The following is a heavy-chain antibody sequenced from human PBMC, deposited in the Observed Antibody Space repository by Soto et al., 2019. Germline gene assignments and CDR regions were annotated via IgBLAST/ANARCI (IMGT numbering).Heavy chain of an antibody. J-gene: IGHJ4*02. CDR2: ISGSGGST. CDR1: GFTFSSYA. V-gene: IGHV3-23*01. CDR3: AKDQDTSGDLLCDY. D-gene: IGHD6-19*01. Sequence: EVQLLESGGGLVQPGGSLRLSCAASGFTFSSYAMNWVRQAPGKGLEWVSAISGSGGSTYYADSVKGRFTISRDNSKNTLYLQLNSLRAEDTAVYYCAKDQDTSGDLLCDYWGQGTLVTVSS.